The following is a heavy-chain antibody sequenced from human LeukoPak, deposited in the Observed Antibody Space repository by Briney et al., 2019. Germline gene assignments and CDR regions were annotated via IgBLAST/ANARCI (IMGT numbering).Heavy chain of an antibody. CDR3: TTAVYSSGLDY. V-gene: IGHV3-15*01. D-gene: IGHD6-19*01. Sequence: GGSLRVSCAASGFTFNNAWMSWVRQAPGKGLEWVGRIKSKTDGETTDYAAPVKDRFTLSRDDSKNTLYLQMNSLKTEDTALYYCTTAVYSSGLDYWGQGTLVTVSS. J-gene: IGHJ4*02. CDR2: IKSKTDGETT. CDR1: GFTFNNAW.